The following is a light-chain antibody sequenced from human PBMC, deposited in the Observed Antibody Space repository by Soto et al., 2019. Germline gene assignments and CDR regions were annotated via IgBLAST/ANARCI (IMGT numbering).Light chain of an antibody. CDR1: QAVSTW. CDR2: AAS. J-gene: IGKJ4*01. CDR3: QQGASFPRT. Sequence: DIQMTQSPSSVSASVGDTVTITCRASQAVSTWLAWYQQKPGGAPKLLIYAASTLQSGVPSRFSGSGSGTDFTLTIRSLPPEDFATYYCQQGASFPRTFGGGTKVEIK. V-gene: IGKV1-12*01.